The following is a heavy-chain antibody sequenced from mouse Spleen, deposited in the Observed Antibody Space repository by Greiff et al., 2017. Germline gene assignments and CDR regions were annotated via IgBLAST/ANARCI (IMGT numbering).Heavy chain of an antibody. Sequence: VKLMESGPGLVQPSQSLSITCTVSGFSLTSYGVHWVRQSPGKGLEWLGVIWSGGSTDYNAAFISRLSISKDNSKSQVFFKMNSLQADDTAIYYCARGDNGAWFAYWGQGTLVTVSA. CDR2: IWSGGST. V-gene: IGHV2-2*01. CDR1: GFSLTSYG. D-gene: IGHD3-3*01. CDR3: ARGDNGAWFAY. J-gene: IGHJ3*01.